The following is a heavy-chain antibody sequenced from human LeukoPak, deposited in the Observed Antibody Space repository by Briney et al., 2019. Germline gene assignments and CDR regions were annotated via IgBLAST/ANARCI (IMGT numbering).Heavy chain of an antibody. D-gene: IGHD5-12*01. V-gene: IGHV3-21*01. CDR3: ARGGRRGYSGYPRDFDY. CDR2: ISSSSSYI. CDR1: GFTFSSYS. J-gene: IGHJ4*02. Sequence: GGSLRLSCAASGFTFSSYSMNWVRQAPGKGLEWVSSISSSSSYIYYADSVKGRFTISRDNAKNSLYLQMNSLRAEDTAVYYCARGGRRGYSGYPRDFDYWGQGTLVTVSS.